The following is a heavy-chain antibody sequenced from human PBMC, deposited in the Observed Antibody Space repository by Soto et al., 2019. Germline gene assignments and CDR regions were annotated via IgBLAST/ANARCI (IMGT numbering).Heavy chain of an antibody. CDR1: GGTFSSYT. CDR3: ARGSAYYYDSSAPEN. D-gene: IGHD3-22*01. CDR2: IIPILGIA. Sequence: SVKVSCKASGGTFSSYTISWVRQAPGQGLEWMGRIIPILGIANYAQKFQGRVTITADKSTSTAYMELSSLRSEDTAVYYCARGSAYYYDSSAPENWGQGTLVTVSS. V-gene: IGHV1-69*02. J-gene: IGHJ4*02.